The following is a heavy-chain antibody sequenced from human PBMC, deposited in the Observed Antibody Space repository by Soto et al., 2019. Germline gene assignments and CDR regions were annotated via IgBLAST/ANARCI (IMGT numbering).Heavy chain of an antibody. Sequence: SETLSLTCFLFGGSIIPYYWSGIRMSTRKGLKGIAYFYYRVNTNYNPSLESRVSISIDTSKNQFSLKLNSLTAADTAVYYCARHSKKTGDFDYYYGMDVWGQGTTVTVSS. J-gene: IGHJ6*02. CDR1: GGSIIPYY. D-gene: IGHD7-27*01. CDR3: ARHSKKTGDFDYYYGMDV. V-gene: IGHV4-59*08. CDR2: FYYRVNT.